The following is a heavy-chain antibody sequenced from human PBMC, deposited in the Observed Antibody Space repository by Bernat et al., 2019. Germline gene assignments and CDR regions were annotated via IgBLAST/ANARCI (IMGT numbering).Heavy chain of an antibody. J-gene: IGHJ4*02. CDR1: GFTFSTYA. CDR3: ATVGVAVAGTGDFDY. V-gene: IGHV3-30*03. D-gene: IGHD6-19*01. Sequence: QVQLVESGGGVVQPGRSLRLSCAASGFTFSTYAMHWVRQAPGKGLEWVAVISFDGSNKYYADSVKGRFTISRDNSKNTLYLQMNSLRAEDAAVYFCATVGVAVAGTGDFDYWGQGTLVTVSS. CDR2: ISFDGSNK.